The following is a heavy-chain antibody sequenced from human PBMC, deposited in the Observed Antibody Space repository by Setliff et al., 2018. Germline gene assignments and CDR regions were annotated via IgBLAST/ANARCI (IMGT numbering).Heavy chain of an antibody. CDR3: ARFYGDYQFDY. Sequence: LSLTCTVSGGSISSYYWSWIRQPPGKGLEWIGHIYYSGSTNYNPSLKSRVTLSVDTSKNQFSLKLSSVTAADPAVYYCARFYGDYQFDYWGQGTLVTVSS. J-gene: IGHJ4*02. CDR2: IYYSGST. V-gene: IGHV4-59*08. D-gene: IGHD4-17*01. CDR1: GGSISSYY.